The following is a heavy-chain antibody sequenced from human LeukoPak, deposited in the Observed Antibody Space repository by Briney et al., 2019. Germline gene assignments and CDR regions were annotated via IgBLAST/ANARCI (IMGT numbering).Heavy chain of an antibody. Sequence: ASVKVSCKASGGTFSSYAISWVRQAPGLGLEWMGWISAYNGNTNYAQKVQGRVTMTTDTSTSTTYMELRSLRFDDTAVYYCARDQSVRLLQTSSTYFKHVFAIWGQGSMVTVSS. V-gene: IGHV1-18*01. CDR2: ISAYNGNT. D-gene: IGHD6-13*01. CDR1: GGTFSSYA. J-gene: IGHJ3*02. CDR3: ARDQSVRLLQTSSTYFKHVFAI.